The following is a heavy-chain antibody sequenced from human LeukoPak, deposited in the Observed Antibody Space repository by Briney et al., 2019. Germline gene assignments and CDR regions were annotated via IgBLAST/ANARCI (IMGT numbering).Heavy chain of an antibody. Sequence: PSETLSLTCTVSGGSISSSSYYWGWIRQPPGKGLEWIGSIHYSGSSLYNPSLKSRVTISVATSKNQFSLKLSSVTAADTAVYYCARLMVRGVIIYNDGFDIWGQGTMVTVSS. CDR2: IHYSGSS. V-gene: IGHV4-39*01. D-gene: IGHD3-10*01. J-gene: IGHJ3*02. CDR1: GGSISSSSYY. CDR3: ARLMVRGVIIYNDGFDI.